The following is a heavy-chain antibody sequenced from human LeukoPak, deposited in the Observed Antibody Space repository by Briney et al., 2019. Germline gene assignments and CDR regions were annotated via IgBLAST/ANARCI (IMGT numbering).Heavy chain of an antibody. D-gene: IGHD1-1*01. CDR1: GGSISSGSYY. CDR2: IYYSGST. CDR3: ARPVPSRLGWFDP. Sequence: PSETLSLTCTVSGGSISSGSYYWIWVRQPAGKGLEWIGSIYYSGSTYYNPSLKSRVSISVHTSKNQFSLKLRSVTAADTAVYYCARPVPSRLGWFDPWGQGTLVTVSS. J-gene: IGHJ5*02. V-gene: IGHV4-39*01.